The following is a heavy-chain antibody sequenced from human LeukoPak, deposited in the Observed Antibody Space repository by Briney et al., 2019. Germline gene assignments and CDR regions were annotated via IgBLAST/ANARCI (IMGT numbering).Heavy chain of an antibody. Sequence: PGGSLRLSCAASGFTLSTYTMNWVRQAPGKGLQWFSYISSSSSTIYYADSVKGRFTISRDNAKNSLYLQMNSLRAEDTAVYYCAKAFDYGDYSVAFDIWGQGTMVTVSS. CDR1: GFTLSTYT. J-gene: IGHJ3*02. CDR3: AKAFDYGDYSVAFDI. CDR2: ISSSSSTI. D-gene: IGHD4-17*01. V-gene: IGHV3-48*01.